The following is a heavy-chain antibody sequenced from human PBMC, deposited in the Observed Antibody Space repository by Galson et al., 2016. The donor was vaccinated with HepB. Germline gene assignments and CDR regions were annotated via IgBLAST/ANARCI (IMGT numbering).Heavy chain of an antibody. J-gene: IGHJ6*03. CDR2: FSYDGSNT. CDR3: AKDKGSLDTVVVVAALYYMDV. Sequence: SLRLSCAASGFTFSNYAMHWVRQAPGQGLEWVAVFSYDGSNTYYGDSVKGRFTISRDNSKNTLYLQMNSLRPEDTAVYYCAKDKGSLDTVVVVAALYYMDVWGKGTTVSVSS. V-gene: IGHV3-30*18. D-gene: IGHD2-15*01. CDR1: GFTFSNYA.